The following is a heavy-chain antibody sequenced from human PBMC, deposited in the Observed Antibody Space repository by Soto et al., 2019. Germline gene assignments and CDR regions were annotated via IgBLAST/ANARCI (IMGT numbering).Heavy chain of an antibody. J-gene: IGHJ4*02. V-gene: IGHV5-51*01. CDR3: ARHGKLSLRTNYFDS. Sequence: PGESLKISCKGSGYSFTSYWIAWVRQMPGKGLECMGIIYPGDSDTIYSPSFQGQVTISVDKSISTAYLQWSRLRASDTAIYYRARHGKLSLRTNYFDSWGQRALVTISS. D-gene: IGHD1-1*01. CDR1: GYSFTSYW. CDR2: IYPGDSDT.